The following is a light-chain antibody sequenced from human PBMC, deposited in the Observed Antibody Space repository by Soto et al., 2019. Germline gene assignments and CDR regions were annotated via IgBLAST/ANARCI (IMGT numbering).Light chain of an antibody. V-gene: IGLV2-14*03. J-gene: IGLJ1*01. Sequence: QSVLTQPASVSGSPGQSITISCTGTSSDVGGYNYVSWYQQHPGKAPKLMIYDVSNRPSGVSNRFSGSKSGNTASLTISGLQAEDEADYYCSSYTSSSLDVFGTGTKLTAL. CDR3: SSYTSSSLDV. CDR2: DVS. CDR1: SSDVGGYNY.